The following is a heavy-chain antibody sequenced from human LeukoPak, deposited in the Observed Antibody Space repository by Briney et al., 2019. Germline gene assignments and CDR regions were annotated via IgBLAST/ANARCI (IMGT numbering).Heavy chain of an antibody. CDR1: GFTVSSKY. V-gene: IGHV3-66*01. D-gene: IGHD4-17*01. Sequence: GGSLRLSCAASGFTVSSKYMSWVRQAPGKGLEWVSVIYSGTTTYYADSVKGRFTISRDNSKNTLYLQMNSLRAEDTAVYYCARDRAYGDYVWSYWGQGTLVTVSS. CDR2: IYSGTTT. J-gene: IGHJ4*02. CDR3: ARDRAYGDYVWSY.